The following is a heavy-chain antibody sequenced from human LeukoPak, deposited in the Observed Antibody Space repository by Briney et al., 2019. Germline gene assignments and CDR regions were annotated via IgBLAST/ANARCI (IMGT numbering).Heavy chain of an antibody. V-gene: IGHV4-30-2*01. CDR2: IYHSGST. J-gene: IGHJ4*02. Sequence: SSETLSLTCAVSGGSISSGGYSWSWIRQPPGKGLEWIGYIYHSGSTYYNPSLKSRVTISVDGSKNQFSLKLSSVTAADTAVYYCAASYGSGSYFFDYWGQGTLVTVSS. D-gene: IGHD3-10*01. CDR1: GGSISSGGYS. CDR3: AASYGSGSYFFDY.